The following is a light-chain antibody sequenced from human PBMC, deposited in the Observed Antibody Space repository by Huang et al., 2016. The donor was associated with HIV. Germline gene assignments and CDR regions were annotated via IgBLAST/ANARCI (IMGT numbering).Light chain of an antibody. J-gene: IGKJ1*01. CDR2: KVS. CDR1: QSLVHSDGNTY. CDR3: MQGTHWPRT. Sequence: DVVMTQSPLSLPVTLGQPASISCRSSQSLVHSDGNTYLNWFTQRPGQSPRRLIYKVSNRDSGVPDRCSVSGSGTDFTLKISRVEAEDVGVYYCMQGTHWPRTFGQGTKVEIK. V-gene: IGKV2-30*02.